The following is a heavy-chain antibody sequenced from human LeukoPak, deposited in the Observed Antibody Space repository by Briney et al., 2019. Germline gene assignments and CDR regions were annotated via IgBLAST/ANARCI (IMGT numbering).Heavy chain of an antibody. D-gene: IGHD6-19*01. Sequence: GASVKVSCKASGYTFTSYGISWVRQAPGQGLEWMGWISAYNGNTNYAQKLQGRVTMTTDTSTSTAYMELRSLRSDDTAVYYCARVVGPDMYSSGPLGYWGQGTLVTVSS. CDR1: GYTFTSYG. CDR3: ARVVGPDMYSSGPLGY. J-gene: IGHJ4*02. V-gene: IGHV1-18*01. CDR2: ISAYNGNT.